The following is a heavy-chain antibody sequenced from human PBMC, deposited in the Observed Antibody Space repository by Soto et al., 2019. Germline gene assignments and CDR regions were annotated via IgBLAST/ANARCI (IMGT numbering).Heavy chain of an antibody. D-gene: IGHD3-3*01. CDR1: GYTFTSYD. Sequence: QVQLVQSGAEVKKPGASVKVSCKASGYTFTSYDINWVRQATGQGLEWMGWLNPNSGNTGYAQKFQGRVTMTSNTSISTAYMVLSSLRSEDTAVYYCARMGGGHYDLWSGYSHRYYYYGMDVWGQGTTVTVSS. CDR3: ARMGGGHYDLWSGYSHRYYYYGMDV. J-gene: IGHJ6*02. CDR2: LNPNSGNT. V-gene: IGHV1-8*01.